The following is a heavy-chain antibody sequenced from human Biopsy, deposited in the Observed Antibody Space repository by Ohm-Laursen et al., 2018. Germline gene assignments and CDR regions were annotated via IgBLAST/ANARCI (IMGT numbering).Heavy chain of an antibody. D-gene: IGHD2-15*01. J-gene: IGHJ1*01. CDR1: GYTFTGQY. Sequence: ASVKVSCKASGYTFTGQYLHWVRQVPGQGLEWMGWINPHSGTTKFAQDLQGRVTMTRDTSITTAYMELRRLRSDDTVVYYCAKGQDLRGGAEYFQHWGQGALVTVSS. CDR2: INPHSGTT. CDR3: AKGQDLRGGAEYFQH. V-gene: IGHV1-2*02.